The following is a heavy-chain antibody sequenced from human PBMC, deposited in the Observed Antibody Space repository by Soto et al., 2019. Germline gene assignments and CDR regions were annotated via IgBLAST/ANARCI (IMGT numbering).Heavy chain of an antibody. CDR2: ISGSGGST. Sequence: PGGSLRLSCAASGITFSSYAMSWVRQAPGKGLEWVSAISGSGGSTYFADSVKGRFTISRDNSKNTLYLQMNSLRAEDTAVYYCAKSGYCTNGVCPTAFDYWGQGTLVTVSS. J-gene: IGHJ4*02. V-gene: IGHV3-23*01. D-gene: IGHD2-8*01. CDR3: AKSGYCTNGVCPTAFDY. CDR1: GITFSSYA.